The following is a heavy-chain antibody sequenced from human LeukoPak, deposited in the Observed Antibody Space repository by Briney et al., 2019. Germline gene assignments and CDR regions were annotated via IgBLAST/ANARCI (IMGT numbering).Heavy chain of an antibody. Sequence: PSETLSLTCTVSGYSITSAYYWSWIRQPPGKGLEWIGYIYYSGSTNYNPSLKSRVTISVDTSKNQFSLKLSSVTAADTAVYYCARGRRYSYGSYYFDYWGQGALVTVSS. J-gene: IGHJ4*02. CDR1: GYSITSAYY. D-gene: IGHD5-18*01. CDR3: ARGRRYSYGSYYFDY. CDR2: IYYSGST. V-gene: IGHV4-61*01.